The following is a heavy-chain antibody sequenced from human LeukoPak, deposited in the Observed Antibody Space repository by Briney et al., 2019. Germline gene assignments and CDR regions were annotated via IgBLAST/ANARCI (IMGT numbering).Heavy chain of an antibody. CDR3: ARTSTVSYFDY. CDR1: GGSFSGYY. Sequence: TSETLSLTCAVYGGSFSGYYWSWIRQPPGEGLEWIGEINHSGSTNYNPSLKSRVTISVDTSKNQFSLKLSSVTAADTAVYYCARTSTVSYFDYWGQGTLVTVSS. V-gene: IGHV4-34*01. D-gene: IGHD4-17*01. CDR2: INHSGST. J-gene: IGHJ4*02.